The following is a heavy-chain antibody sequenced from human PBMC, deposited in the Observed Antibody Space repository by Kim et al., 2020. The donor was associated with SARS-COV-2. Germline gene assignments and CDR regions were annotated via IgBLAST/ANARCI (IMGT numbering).Heavy chain of an antibody. CDR1: GFTFSDYS. CDR2: ISSSSSTI. J-gene: IGHJ4*02. Sequence: GGSLRLSCAASGFTFSDYSMNWVRQAPGKGLEWVSYISSSSSTIYYADSVEGRFTISRDNAKKSLYLQMMSLRDEDTSVYYCARYGSGRKFDYWGQGTLVAVSS. D-gene: IGHD3-10*01. V-gene: IGHV3-48*02. CDR3: ARYGSGRKFDY.